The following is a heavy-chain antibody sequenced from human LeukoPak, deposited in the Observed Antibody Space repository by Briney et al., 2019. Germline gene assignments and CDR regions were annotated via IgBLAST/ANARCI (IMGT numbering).Heavy chain of an antibody. V-gene: IGHV3-23*01. D-gene: IGHD3-22*01. J-gene: IGHJ4*02. CDR3: AKAGDSAYYHDKSGYYY. Sequence: GGSLRLSCAASGFIFSSYGMSWVRLAPGKGLEWVSSISDSGDTTFYADFLKGRFTVARDNSKNTLYLQMNSLTADDTAVYYCAKAGDSAYYHDKSGYYYWGQGTLVTVSS. CDR1: GFIFSSYG. CDR2: ISDSGDTT.